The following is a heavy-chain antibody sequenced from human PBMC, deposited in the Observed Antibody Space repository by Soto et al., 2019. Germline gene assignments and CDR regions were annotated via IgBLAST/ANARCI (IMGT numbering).Heavy chain of an antibody. CDR1: GFTVSSNY. Sequence: GGSLRLSCAASGFTVSSNYMSWVRQAPGKGLEWVSVIYSGGSTYYADSVKGRFTISRDNSKNTLYLQMNSLRAEDTAVYYCARELADYSSGWSPGGFDYWGQGTLVTVSS. CDR3: ARELADYSSGWSPGGFDY. D-gene: IGHD6-19*01. J-gene: IGHJ4*02. V-gene: IGHV3-66*01. CDR2: IYSGGST.